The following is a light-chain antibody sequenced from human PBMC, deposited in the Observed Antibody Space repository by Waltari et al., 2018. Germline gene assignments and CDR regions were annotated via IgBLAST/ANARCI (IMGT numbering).Light chain of an antibody. CDR2: RAS. CDR1: QSISIW. V-gene: IGKV1-5*03. J-gene: IGKJ2*01. Sequence: DIQMTQSPSTLSASVGDRVTITCRASQSISIWLAWYQQKPGRAPELLIYRASYLESGVPSWFSGSGSGTEFTLTISSLQPDDFATYYCQQYKTYYTFGQGTKLEIK. CDR3: QQYKTYYT.